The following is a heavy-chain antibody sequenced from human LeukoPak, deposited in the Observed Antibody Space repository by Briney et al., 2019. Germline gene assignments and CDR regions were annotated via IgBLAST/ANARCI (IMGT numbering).Heavy chain of an antibody. V-gene: IGHV1-18*01. J-gene: IGHJ6*02. CDR3: ARDSDSHYYYYGMDV. D-gene: IGHD2-21*02. Sequence: GAPVKVSCKASGYTFTSYGITWVRQAPGQGLEWMGWINTYNGNTNYAQKLQGRVTMTTDTSTSTAYMELRSLRSDDTAVYYCARDSDSHYYYYGMDVWGQGTTVTVSS. CDR1: GYTFTSYG. CDR2: INTYNGNT.